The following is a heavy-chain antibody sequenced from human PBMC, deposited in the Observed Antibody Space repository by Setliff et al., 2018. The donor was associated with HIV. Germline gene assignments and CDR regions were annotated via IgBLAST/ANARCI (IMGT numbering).Heavy chain of an antibody. CDR1: GYTFTAYY. V-gene: IGHV1-2*06. Sequence: ASVKVSCKASGYTFTAYYMHWVRQAPGQGLEWMGRIIPSSGGTNYAQKFQGRVTMTRDTSISTAYMELSSLTSEDTAVYYCTRGRHSQTAGAIKFAFWGQGTLVTVSS. CDR2: IIPSSGGT. CDR3: TRGRHSQTAGAIKFAF. D-gene: IGHD3-10*01. J-gene: IGHJ5*01.